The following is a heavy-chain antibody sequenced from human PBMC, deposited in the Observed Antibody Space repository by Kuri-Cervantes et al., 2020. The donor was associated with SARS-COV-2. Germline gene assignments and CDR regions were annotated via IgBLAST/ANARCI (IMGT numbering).Heavy chain of an antibody. J-gene: IGHJ6*03. V-gene: IGHV3-30-3*01. CDR3: ARDPTIYYYYYYYMDV. D-gene: IGHD3-3*01. CDR1: GFTFTSYA. CDR2: ISYDGSNK. Sequence: RGSLRLSCAASGFTFTSYAMHWVRQAPGKGLEWVAVISYDGSNKYYADSVKGRFTISRDNSKNTLYLQMNSLRAEDTAVYYCARDPTIYYYYYYYMDVWGKGTTVTVSS.